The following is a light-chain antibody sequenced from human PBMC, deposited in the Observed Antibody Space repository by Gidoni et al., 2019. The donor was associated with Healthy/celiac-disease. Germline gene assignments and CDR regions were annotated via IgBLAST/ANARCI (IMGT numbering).Light chain of an antibody. Sequence: GSPGRSVTISCPGTRSDVGGYNYVSWYQQHPGNAPKLMIYDVSKRPSGVPDRFSGSKSGNTASLTISGLQAEDEAEYYCCSYAGSYTFVVFGGGTKLTVL. CDR1: RSDVGGYNY. J-gene: IGLJ2*01. CDR3: CSYAGSYTFVV. V-gene: IGLV2-11*01. CDR2: DVS.